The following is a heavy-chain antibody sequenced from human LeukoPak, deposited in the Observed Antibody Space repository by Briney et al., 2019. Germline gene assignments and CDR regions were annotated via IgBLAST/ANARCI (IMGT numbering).Heavy chain of an antibody. D-gene: IGHD3-3*01. CDR3: ARGRSRVTVFGVALNWFDS. J-gene: IGHJ5*01. CDR2: INHNGRT. Sequence: LETLSLTCAVYGGSFSNYDWTWIRQPPGKGLEWIGEINHNGRTNYNPSLKSLLTISADTSKNQFSLKLRSVTAADTAVYYCARGRSRVTVFGVALNWFDSWGQGNLVSVSS. CDR1: GGSFSNYD. V-gene: IGHV4-34*01.